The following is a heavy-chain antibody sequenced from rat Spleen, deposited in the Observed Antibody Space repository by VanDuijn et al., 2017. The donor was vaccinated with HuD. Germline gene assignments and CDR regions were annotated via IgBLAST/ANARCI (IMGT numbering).Heavy chain of an antibody. J-gene: IGHJ2*01. V-gene: IGHV5S13*01. D-gene: IGHD1-1*01. CDR3: AREATGYFDY. CDR2: ISTGGGNT. Sequence: EVQLVESGGGLVQPGRSLKLSCAASGFTYSNYVMAWVSQAPTKGLEWVASISTGGGNTYYRDSVKGRFTISRDNAKNTLYLQMDSLRSEDTATYYCAREATGYFDYWGQGVMVTVSS. CDR1: GFTYSNYV.